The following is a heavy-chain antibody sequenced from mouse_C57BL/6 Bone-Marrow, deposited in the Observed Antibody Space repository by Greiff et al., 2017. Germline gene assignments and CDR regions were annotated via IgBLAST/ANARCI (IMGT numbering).Heavy chain of an antibody. J-gene: IGHJ4*01. Sequence: VQLQQSGPELVKPGDSVKISCKASGYSFTGYFMNWVMQSHGKSLEWIGRINPYNGDTFYNQKFKGKATLTVDKSSSTANMELRSLTSEDSAVYYCAREWDYYGSSPYAMDYWGQGTSVTVSS. CDR1: GYSFTGYF. V-gene: IGHV1-20*01. CDR3: AREWDYYGSSPYAMDY. D-gene: IGHD1-1*01. CDR2: INPYNGDT.